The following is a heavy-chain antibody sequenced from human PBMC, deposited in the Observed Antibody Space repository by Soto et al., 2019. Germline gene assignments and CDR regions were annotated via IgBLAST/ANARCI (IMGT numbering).Heavy chain of an antibody. Sequence: EVQLVESGGGLVQPGGSLRLSCAASGFTFSSYWMHWVRQAPGKGLMLISRINSDASITTYADSVKGRFTISRDNAKNTLYLQMNSLRAEDTAVYYCERDGGWHASWGRGTLVTVSS. CDR2: INSDASIT. CDR3: ERDGGWHAS. J-gene: IGHJ4*02. CDR1: GFTFSSYW. D-gene: IGHD6-19*01. V-gene: IGHV3-74*01.